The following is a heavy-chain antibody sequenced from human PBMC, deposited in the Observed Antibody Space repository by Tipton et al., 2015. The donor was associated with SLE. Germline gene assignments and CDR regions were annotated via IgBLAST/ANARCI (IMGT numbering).Heavy chain of an antibody. CDR2: ISSSGSTI. Sequence: SLRLSCAASEFTFSYYWMSWVRQAPGKGLEWVSYISSSGSTIYYADSVKGRFTISRDNAKNSLYLQMNSLRAEDTAVYYCAREVEGTGNAFDIWGQGTMVTVSS. J-gene: IGHJ3*02. D-gene: IGHD3/OR15-3a*01. V-gene: IGHV3-11*04. CDR3: AREVEGTGNAFDI. CDR1: EFTFSYYW.